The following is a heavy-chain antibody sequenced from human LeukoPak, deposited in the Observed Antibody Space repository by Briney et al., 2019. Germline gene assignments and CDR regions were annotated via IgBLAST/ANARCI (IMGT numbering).Heavy chain of an antibody. CDR2: INSDESST. D-gene: IGHD5-12*01. CDR1: GFTFSNYW. J-gene: IGHJ4*02. CDR3: TRYRTSGLDY. Sequence: PGGSLRLSCAASGFTFSNYWMYWVRQAPGKGLVWVSRINSDESSTSYADSVKGRFTISRDNAKNTLYLQMNSLRAEDTAVYYCTRYRTSGLDYWGQGTLVTVSS. V-gene: IGHV3-74*01.